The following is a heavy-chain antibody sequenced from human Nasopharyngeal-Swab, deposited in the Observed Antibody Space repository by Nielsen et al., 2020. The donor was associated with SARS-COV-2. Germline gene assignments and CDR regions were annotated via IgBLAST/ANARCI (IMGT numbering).Heavy chain of an antibody. D-gene: IGHD2-2*03. V-gene: IGHV4-30-4*01. CDR1: GGSISSGDYY. Sequence: SETLSLTCTVSGGSISSGDYYWSWIRQPPGKGLEWIGYIYYSGSTYYNPSLKSRVTISVDTSKNQFSLKLSSVTAADTAVYYCARDDGHCSSTSCYSVGMDVWGQGTTVTVSS. CDR3: ARDDGHCSSTSCYSVGMDV. CDR2: IYYSGST. J-gene: IGHJ6*02.